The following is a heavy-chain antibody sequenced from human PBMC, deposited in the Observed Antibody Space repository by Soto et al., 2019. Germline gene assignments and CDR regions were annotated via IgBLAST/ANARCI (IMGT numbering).Heavy chain of an antibody. J-gene: IGHJ4*02. CDR1: GGSISSGDYY. CDR3: ASYDFWSGSVDY. CDR2: IYYSGST. Sequence: TSETLSLTCTVSGGSISSGDYYWSWIRQPPGKGLEWIGYIYYSGSTYYNPSLKSRVTISVDTSKNQFSLKLSSVTAADTAVYYCASYDFWSGSVDYWGQGTLVTVSS. D-gene: IGHD3-3*01. V-gene: IGHV4-30-4*01.